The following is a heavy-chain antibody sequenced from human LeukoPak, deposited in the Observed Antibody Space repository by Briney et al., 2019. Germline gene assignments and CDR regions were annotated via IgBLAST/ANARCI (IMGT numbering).Heavy chain of an antibody. J-gene: IGHJ4*02. V-gene: IGHV1-24*01. CDR3: ARAAVVLPYYFDS. CDR1: GHTLTELS. Sequence: GASVKVSCKVSGHTLTELSIHWVRQAPGKGLERMGFFDPEDGQAMYPQNFQGRISITEDTSTTTVHLELRSLTSEDTAVYYCARAAVVLPYYFDSWGQGTLVTVSS. D-gene: IGHD3-16*02. CDR2: FDPEDGQA.